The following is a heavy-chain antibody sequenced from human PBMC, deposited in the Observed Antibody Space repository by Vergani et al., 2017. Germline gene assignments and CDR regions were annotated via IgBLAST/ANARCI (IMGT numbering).Heavy chain of an antibody. CDR2: IYHSGST. J-gene: IGHJ6*02. CDR3: ARGVSYGDYYYYYGMDV. D-gene: IGHD4-17*01. V-gene: IGHV4-30-2*01. CDR1: GGSISSGGYS. Sequence: QLQLQESGSGLVKPSQTLSLTCAVSGGSISSGGYSWSWIRQPPGKGLEWIGYIYHSGSTYYNPSLKSRVTISVDRSKYQFSLKLSSVTAADTAVYYCARGVSYGDYYYYYGMDVWGQGTTVTVSS.